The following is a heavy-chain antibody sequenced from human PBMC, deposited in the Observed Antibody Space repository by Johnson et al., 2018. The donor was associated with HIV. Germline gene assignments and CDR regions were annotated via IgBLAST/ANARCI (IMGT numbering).Heavy chain of an antibody. CDR1: GFTFSSYA. Sequence: QVQLVESGGGVVQPGRSLRLSCAASGFTFSSYAMHWVRQAPGKGLEWVAVISYDGSNTYYADSVKGRFTISRDTSKNTLYLQMNSLRAEDTAVYYCARDGGMGSKRGDAFDIWGQGTMVIVSS. J-gene: IGHJ3*02. V-gene: IGHV3-30-3*01. D-gene: IGHD3-10*01. CDR3: ARDGGMGSKRGDAFDI. CDR2: ISYDGSNT.